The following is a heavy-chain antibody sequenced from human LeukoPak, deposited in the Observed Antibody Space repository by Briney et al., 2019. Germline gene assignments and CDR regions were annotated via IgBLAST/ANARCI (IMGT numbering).Heavy chain of an antibody. D-gene: IGHD2-21*01. CDR1: GFTFSRYG. CDR3: ARGPAYLKTRDAFDF. CDR2: VLYDGTLN. V-gene: IGHV3-30*03. Sequence: GGSLRLSCAASGFTFSRYGMHWVGHAPGKGLEGVAVVLYDGTLNSYVDSVKGRFTLSREKSKNTVYLKMNSLRPEDTAVYYCARGPAYLKTRDAFDFWGKGTLVTVS. J-gene: IGHJ3*01.